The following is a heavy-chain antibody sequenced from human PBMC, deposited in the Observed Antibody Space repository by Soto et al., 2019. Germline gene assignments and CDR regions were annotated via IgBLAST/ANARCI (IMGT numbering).Heavy chain of an antibody. V-gene: IGHV4-39*01. D-gene: IGHD4-17*01. J-gene: IGHJ4*02. CDR3: AIQTGDYGDYFDY. Sequence: SETLSLTCTVSGVSISSSSYYWGWIRKPPGKGLEWIGSIYYSGSTYYNPSLKSRVTISVDTSKNQFSLKLSSVTAADTAVYYCAIQTGDYGDYFDYWGQGTLVTVSS. CDR1: GVSISSSSYY. CDR2: IYYSGST.